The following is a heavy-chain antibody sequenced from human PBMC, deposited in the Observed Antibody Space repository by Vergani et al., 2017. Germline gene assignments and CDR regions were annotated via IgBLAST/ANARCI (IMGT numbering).Heavy chain of an antibody. V-gene: IGHV3-64*01. D-gene: IGHD1-26*01. CDR2: ISSNGGST. Sequence: EVQLVESGGGLVQPGGSLRLSCAASGFTFSSYAMHWVRQAPGKGLEYVSAISSNGGSTYYANSVKGRFTISRDNSKNTLYLQMGSLRAEDMAVYYCARAERIVGATTSYYYYYYGMDVWGQGTTVTVSS. J-gene: IGHJ6*02. CDR3: ARAERIVGATTSYYYYYYGMDV. CDR1: GFTFSSYA.